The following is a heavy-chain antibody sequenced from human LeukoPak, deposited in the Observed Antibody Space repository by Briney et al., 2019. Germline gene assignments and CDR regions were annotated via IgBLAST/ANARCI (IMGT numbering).Heavy chain of an antibody. CDR2: IYTSGST. D-gene: IGHD3-3*01. Sequence: RTSETLSLTCTVSGGSISSYYWSWIRQPAGKGLEWIGRIYTSGSTNYNPSLKSRVTMSVDTSKNQFSLKLSSVTAADTAVYYCAREDSDYDFWSGPPHFDYWGQGTLVTVSS. J-gene: IGHJ4*02. CDR1: GGSISSYY. CDR3: AREDSDYDFWSGPPHFDY. V-gene: IGHV4-4*07.